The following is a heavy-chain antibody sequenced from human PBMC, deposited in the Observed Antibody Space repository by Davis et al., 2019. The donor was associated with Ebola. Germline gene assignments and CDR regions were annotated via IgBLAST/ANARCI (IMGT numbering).Heavy chain of an antibody. V-gene: IGHV4-59*02. D-gene: IGHD3-9*01. CDR3: ARGPPYYDVLTGDPQ. Sequence: SETLSLTCTVSGVSVSSYYWSWIRLPPGKGLEWIGYISDIGSTKYTPSLKSRVTISVDTSKNQFSLKLTSATAADTAVYYCARGPPYYDVLTGDPQWGQGTQVTVPS. CDR2: ISDIGST. CDR1: GVSVSSYY. J-gene: IGHJ4*02.